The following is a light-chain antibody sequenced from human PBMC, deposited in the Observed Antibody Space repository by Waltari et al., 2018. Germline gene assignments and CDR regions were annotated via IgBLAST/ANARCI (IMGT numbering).Light chain of an antibody. V-gene: IGKV1-39*01. CDR1: QSISDY. J-gene: IGKJ4*02. CDR3: QQSYSTPIT. CDR2: AAS. Sequence: RMTQSPSSLAASVGDRVTIACRASQSISDYLNWYQQKPGKAPKVLIHAASNLESEVPSRCGGSGSGTDFTLTISSLQPEDFATYYCQQSYSTPITFGGGTKVEIK.